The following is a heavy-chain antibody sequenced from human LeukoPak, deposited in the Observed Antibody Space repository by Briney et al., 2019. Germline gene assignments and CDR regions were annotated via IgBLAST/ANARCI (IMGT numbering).Heavy chain of an antibody. V-gene: IGHV3-30*03. J-gene: IGHJ6*02. CDR2: ITGDGVNT. D-gene: IGHD3-16*01. Sequence: GASLRLSCAGSGFTFSNYGMNWVRQAPGQGLEWAAVITGDGVNTYYADSVKGRFTISRDNSKNTLYLQMNSLRAGDTAVYYCARAFQRITYCYGMDVWGQGPTVTVS. CDR1: GFTFSNYG. CDR3: ARAFQRITYCYGMDV.